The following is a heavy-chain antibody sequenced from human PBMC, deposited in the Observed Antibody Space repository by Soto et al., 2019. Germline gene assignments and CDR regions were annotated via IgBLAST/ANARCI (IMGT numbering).Heavy chain of an antibody. Sequence: HVQLQESGPGLVKPSETLSLTCTVSGGSISSYYWSWIRQPPGKGLEWIGYIYYSGSTNYNPSLKSRVTISVYTSKNQFSLKLSSVTAADTAVYYCAREGSSSGIDYWGQGTLVTVSS. CDR1: GGSISSYY. D-gene: IGHD6-13*01. V-gene: IGHV4-59*01. CDR2: IYYSGST. CDR3: AREGSSSGIDY. J-gene: IGHJ4*02.